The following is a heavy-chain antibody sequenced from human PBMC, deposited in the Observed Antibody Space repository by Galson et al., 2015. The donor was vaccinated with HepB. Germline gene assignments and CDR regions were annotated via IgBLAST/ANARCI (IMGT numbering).Heavy chain of an antibody. Sequence: VSGGSMNDYYWTWIRQPPGKGLEWIGHVYYTGSTQYNPSLKSRVTISIDTSKNQFSLKLTSLTVADTAVYFCARVVGQWLIHDAFDLWGQGTLVTVSS. J-gene: IGHJ3*01. CDR2: VYYTGST. CDR1: GGSMNDYY. CDR3: ARVVGQWLIHDAFDL. D-gene: IGHD6-19*01. V-gene: IGHV4-59*01.